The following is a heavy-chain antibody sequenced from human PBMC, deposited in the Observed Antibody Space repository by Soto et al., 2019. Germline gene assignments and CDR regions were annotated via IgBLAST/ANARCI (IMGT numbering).Heavy chain of an antibody. CDR2: ISYDGSNK. CDR1: GFTFSSYG. J-gene: IGHJ6*02. D-gene: IGHD5-18*01. Sequence: PGGSLRLSCAASGFTFSSYGMHWVRQAPGKGLEWVAVISYDGSNKYYADSVKGRFTISRDNSKNTLYLQMNSLRAEDTAVYYCAKHSYGSNYYYYYGTDVRGQGTKVTVS. CDR3: AKHSYGSNYYYYYGTDV. V-gene: IGHV3-30*18.